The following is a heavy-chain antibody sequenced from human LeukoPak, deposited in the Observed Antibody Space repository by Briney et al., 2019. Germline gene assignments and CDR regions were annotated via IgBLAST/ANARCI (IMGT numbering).Heavy chain of an antibody. CDR1: GGSIRSYY. D-gene: IGHD1-7*01. CDR3: ASGGNYWYYFDY. J-gene: IGHJ4*02. CDR2: MYFSGST. Sequence: SETLSLTCTVSGGSIRSYYWSWIRQPPGKGLEWIGYMYFSGSTNYNPSLKSRLTISVDTSKNQSSLKLSSVTAADTAVYYCASGGNYWYYFDYWGQGTLVTVSS. V-gene: IGHV4-59*08.